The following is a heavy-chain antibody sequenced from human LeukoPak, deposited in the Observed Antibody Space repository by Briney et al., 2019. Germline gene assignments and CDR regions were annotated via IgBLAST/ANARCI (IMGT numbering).Heavy chain of an antibody. CDR2: IVVGSGNT. V-gene: IGHV1-58*02. J-gene: IGHJ4*02. Sequence: SVKVSCKASGFTFTSSAMQWVRQARGQRLEWIGWIVVGSGNTNYAQKFQERVTMTRDTSISTAYMELSRLRSDDTAVYYCARGTDYYFDYWGQGTLVTVSS. CDR3: ARGTDYYFDY. CDR1: GFTFTSSA.